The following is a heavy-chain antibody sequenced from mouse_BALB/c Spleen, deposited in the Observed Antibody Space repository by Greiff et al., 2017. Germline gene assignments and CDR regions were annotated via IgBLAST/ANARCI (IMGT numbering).Heavy chain of an antibody. D-gene: IGHD2-3*01. CDR3: ARDRGDGYYDYAY. Sequence: VQLKESGGGLVQPGGSLRLSCATSGFTFTDYYMSWVRQPPGKALEWLGFIRNKANGYTTEYSASVKGRFTISRDNSQSILYLQMNTLRAEDSATYYCARDRGDGYYDYAYWGQGTLVTVSA. CDR2: IRNKANGYTT. CDR1: GFTFTDYY. J-gene: IGHJ3*01. V-gene: IGHV7-3*02.